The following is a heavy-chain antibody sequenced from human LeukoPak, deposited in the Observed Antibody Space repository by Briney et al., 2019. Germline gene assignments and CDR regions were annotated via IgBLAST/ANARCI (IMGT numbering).Heavy chain of an antibody. Sequence: GGSMRLSCAASGFTFSSYAMSWVRQAPGKGLEWVSAISGSGGSTYYADSVKGRFTISRDNSKNTLYLQMNSLRAEDTAVYYCAKEPYYCSGGSCGANWFDPWGQGTLVTVSS. D-gene: IGHD2-15*01. CDR1: GFTFSSYA. J-gene: IGHJ5*02. CDR2: ISGSGGST. CDR3: AKEPYYCSGGSCGANWFDP. V-gene: IGHV3-23*01.